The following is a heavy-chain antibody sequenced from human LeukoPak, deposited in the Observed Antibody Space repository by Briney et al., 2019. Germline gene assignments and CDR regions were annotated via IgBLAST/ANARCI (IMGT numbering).Heavy chain of an antibody. CDR1: GFTFSSYW. Sequence: GGFLRLSCAASGFTFSSYWMSWVRQAPGKGLEWVANIKQDGSEKYYVDPVKGRFTISRDNAKNSLYLQMNSLRAEDTAVYYCARALVATIPPYDYWGQGTLVTVSS. D-gene: IGHD5-12*01. CDR2: IKQDGSEK. J-gene: IGHJ4*02. CDR3: ARALVATIPPYDY. V-gene: IGHV3-7*01.